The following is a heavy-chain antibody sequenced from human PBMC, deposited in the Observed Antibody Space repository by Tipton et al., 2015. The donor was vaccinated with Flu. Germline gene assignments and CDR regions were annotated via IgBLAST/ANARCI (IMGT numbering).Heavy chain of an antibody. J-gene: IGHJ5*02. CDR2: IYYSGST. V-gene: IGHV4-59*08. D-gene: IGHD6-13*01. CDR3: ARRTGYSSNWFDP. Sequence: TLSLTCTVSGGSISSYYWSWIRQPPGKGLEWIGYIYYSGSTNYNPSLKSRVTRSVDTSKNQFSLKLSSVTAADTAVYYCARRTGYSSNWFDPWGQGTLVTVSS. CDR1: GGSISSYY.